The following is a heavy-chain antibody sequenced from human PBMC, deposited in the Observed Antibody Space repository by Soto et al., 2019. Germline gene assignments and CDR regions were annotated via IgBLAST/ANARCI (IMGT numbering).Heavy chain of an antibody. CDR3: ARAEAAAGRYYYGMDV. D-gene: IGHD6-13*01. CDR2: IYYSGST. CDR1: GGSISSYY. V-gene: IGHV4-59*01. J-gene: IGHJ6*02. Sequence: QVQLQESGPGLVKPSETLSLTCTVSGGSISSYYWSWIRQPPGKGLEWIGYIYYSGSTNYNPSLKSRVTISVDTSKNQFSLKLSSVTAADTAVYYCARAEAAAGRYYYGMDVWGQGTTVTVSS.